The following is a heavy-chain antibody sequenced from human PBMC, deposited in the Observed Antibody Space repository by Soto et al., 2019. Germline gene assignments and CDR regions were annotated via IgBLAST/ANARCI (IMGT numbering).Heavy chain of an antibody. CDR1: GFTFLNYD. Sequence: EVQLLESGGDLVQPGGSLRLSCVASGFTFLNYDMHWVRQAPVKGLEWVAGISGSGGTFDANSVRGRFTISKDDSKNTLYLQMNSLSVEDTALYYCAKDRQGSGPDFDLWGRGTLVTVSS. V-gene: IGHV3-23*01. D-gene: IGHD3-10*01. J-gene: IGHJ2*01. CDR2: ISGSGGT. CDR3: AKDRQGSGPDFDL.